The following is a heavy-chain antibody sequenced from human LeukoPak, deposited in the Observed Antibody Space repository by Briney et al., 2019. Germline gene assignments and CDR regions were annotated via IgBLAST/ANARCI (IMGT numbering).Heavy chain of an antibody. Sequence: SETLSLTCTVSSGSISNGGYYWIWIRQPPGKGLEWIGSTYYSGTSYSNPSLESRVTMSVDTSNSQFSLRLSSVTAADTAVYYCARAVMVAVAGGRFDYWGQGTLVTVSS. D-gene: IGHD6-19*01. CDR2: TYYSGTS. J-gene: IGHJ4*02. CDR3: ARAVMVAVAGGRFDY. V-gene: IGHV4-39*07. CDR1: SGSISNGGYY.